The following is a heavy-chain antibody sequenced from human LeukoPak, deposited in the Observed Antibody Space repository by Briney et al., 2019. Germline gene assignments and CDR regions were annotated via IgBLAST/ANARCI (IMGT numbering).Heavy chain of an antibody. Sequence: GGSLRLSCAASGFTFSDYDMHWVRQATGKGLEWVSAIGTAGDTYYTASVKSRFTISRENAKNSLYLQMNSLRAGDTAVYYCARVAKERVGGVYYFDYWGQGTLVTVSS. D-gene: IGHD1-1*01. CDR1: GFTFSDYD. V-gene: IGHV3-13*01. CDR2: IGTAGDT. CDR3: ARVAKERVGGVYYFDY. J-gene: IGHJ4*02.